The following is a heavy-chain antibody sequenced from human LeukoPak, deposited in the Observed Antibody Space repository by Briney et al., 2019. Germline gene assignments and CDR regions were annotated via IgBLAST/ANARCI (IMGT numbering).Heavy chain of an antibody. J-gene: IGHJ5*02. D-gene: IGHD3-22*01. V-gene: IGHV4-34*01. CDR3: ARGRTRYDSSGYPPRFDP. Sequence: PSETLSLTCTVSGGSISGYYWSWIRQPPGKGLEWIGEINHSGSTNYNPSLKSRVTISVDTSKNQFSLKLSSVTAADTAVHYCARGRTRYDSSGYPPRFDPWGQGTLVTVSS. CDR1: GGSISGYY. CDR2: INHSGST.